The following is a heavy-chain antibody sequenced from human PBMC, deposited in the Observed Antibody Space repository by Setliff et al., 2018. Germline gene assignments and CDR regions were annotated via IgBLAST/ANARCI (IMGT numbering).Heavy chain of an antibody. V-gene: IGHV3-21*01. CDR3: ARRLPYFGMDV. J-gene: IGHJ6*02. D-gene: IGHD2-15*01. CDR1: GFRFSDLY. CDR2: ISDTTNFI. Sequence: GGSLRLSCAASGFRFSDLYMNWVRQAPGKGLEWVSSISDTTNFIYYADSVKGRFTISRDTAKNSLYLQMNSLRAEDSAVYYCARRLPYFGMDVWGQGTTVTVSS.